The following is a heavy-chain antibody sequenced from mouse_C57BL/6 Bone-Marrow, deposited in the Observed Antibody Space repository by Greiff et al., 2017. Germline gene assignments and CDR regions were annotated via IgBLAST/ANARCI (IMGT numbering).Heavy chain of an antibody. CDR1: GFSLTSYG. V-gene: IGHV2-2*01. Sequence: QVQLQQSGPGLVQPSQSLSITCTVSGFSLTSYGVHWVRQSPGKGLEWLGGIWSGGSTDYNAAFISRLSISKDNSKSQVFFKMNSLQADDTAIYYCARIYDGYYVWFAYWGQGTLVTVSA. D-gene: IGHD2-3*01. J-gene: IGHJ3*01. CDR3: ARIYDGYYVWFAY. CDR2: IWSGGST.